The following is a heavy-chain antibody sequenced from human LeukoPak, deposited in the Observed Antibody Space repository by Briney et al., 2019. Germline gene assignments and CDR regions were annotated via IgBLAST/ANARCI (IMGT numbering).Heavy chain of an antibody. CDR1: GFTFSSYG. CDR2: ISYDGSNK. CDR3: AKPRGFGELFFDY. J-gene: IGHJ4*02. V-gene: IGHV3-30*18. D-gene: IGHD3-10*01. Sequence: GRSLRLSCAASGFTFSSYGMHWVRQAPGKGLEWVAVISYDGSNKYYAASVKGRFTISRDNSKNTLYLQINSLRAEDTAVYYCAKPRGFGELFFDYWGQGTLVTVSS.